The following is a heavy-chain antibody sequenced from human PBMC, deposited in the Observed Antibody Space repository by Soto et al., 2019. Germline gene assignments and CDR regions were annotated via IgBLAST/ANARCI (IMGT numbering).Heavy chain of an antibody. V-gene: IGHV4-4*02. CDR1: SGSISSSNW. CDR3: ARWGVWLRLAHYMDV. Sequence: QVQLQESGPGLVKPSGTLSLTCAVSSGSISSSNWWSWVRQPPGKGLEWIGAIYHNGSNNYNPSLKSRVSRSVDKSKNQFSLKLSSVTAADTAVYYCARWGVWLRLAHYMDVWGKGTTVTVSS. CDR2: IYHNGSN. D-gene: IGHD5-12*01. J-gene: IGHJ6*03.